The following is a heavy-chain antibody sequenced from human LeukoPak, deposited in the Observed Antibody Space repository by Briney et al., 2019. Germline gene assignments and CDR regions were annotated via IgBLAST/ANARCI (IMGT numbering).Heavy chain of an antibody. V-gene: IGHV4-39*02. CDR2: IYYSGST. CDR1: GGSISSNNYN. D-gene: IGHD6-19*01. Sequence: SETLSLTCTVSGGSISSNNYNWGWIRQPPGKGLDWIGNIYYSGSTYYNPSLKSRVTISVDTSKNQFSLKLSSVTAADTAVYYCAREVAGTPWIDYWGQGTLVTVSS. J-gene: IGHJ4*02. CDR3: AREVAGTPWIDY.